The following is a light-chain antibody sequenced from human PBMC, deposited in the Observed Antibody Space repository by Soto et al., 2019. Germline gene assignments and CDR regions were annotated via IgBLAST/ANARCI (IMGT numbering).Light chain of an antibody. V-gene: IGKV3-20*01. CDR3: QQYGSSPPMYT. Sequence: EIVLTQSPGTLSLSPGERATLSCRASQSVSSSYLAWYQQKPGQAPRLLIYGASSRATGIPDRFSGSGSGTAFTLTIRSLEPEDFAVYYCQQYGSSPPMYTFGQGTKLEIK. CDR1: QSVSSSY. J-gene: IGKJ2*01. CDR2: GAS.